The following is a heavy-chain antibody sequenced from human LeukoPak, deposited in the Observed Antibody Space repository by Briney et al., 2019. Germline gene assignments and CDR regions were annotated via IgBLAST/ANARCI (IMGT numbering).Heavy chain of an antibody. Sequence: PSETLSLTCAVCGGSFSGYYWSWIRQPPGKGLEWIGEINHSGSTNYNPSLKSRVTISVDTSKNQFSLKLSSVTAADTAVYYCARAVVVPAAIKYYDSSGCYDYWGQGTLVTVSS. CDR2: INHSGST. D-gene: IGHD2-2*01. CDR3: ARAVVVPAAIKYYDSSGCYDY. CDR1: GGSFSGYY. V-gene: IGHV4-34*01. J-gene: IGHJ4*02.